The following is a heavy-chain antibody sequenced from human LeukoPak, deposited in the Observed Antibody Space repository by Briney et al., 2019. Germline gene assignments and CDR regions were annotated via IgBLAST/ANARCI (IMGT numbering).Heavy chain of an antibody. V-gene: IGHV1-18*01. J-gene: IGHJ6*03. CDR1: GYTFASYD. CDR3: ARVYGDYGRVWYYMDV. CDR2: ISAYNGNT. D-gene: IGHD4-17*01. Sequence: ASVKVSCKASGYTFASYDINWVRQATGQGLEWMGWISAYNGNTNYAQKLQGRVTMTTDTSTSTAYMELRSLRSDDTAVYYCARVYGDYGRVWYYMDVWGNGTTVTVSS.